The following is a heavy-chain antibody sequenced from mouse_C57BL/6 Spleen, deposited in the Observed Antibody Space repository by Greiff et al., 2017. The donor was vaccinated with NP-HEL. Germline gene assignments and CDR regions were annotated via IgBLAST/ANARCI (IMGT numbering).Heavy chain of an antibody. Sequence: VKLQESGAELMKPGASVKLSCKATGYTFTGYWIEWVKQRPGHGLEWIGEILPGSGSTNYNEKFKGKATFTADTSSNTAYMQLSSLTTEDSAIYYCARPPLYYGSSDYAMDYWGQGTSVTVSS. D-gene: IGHD1-1*01. CDR2: ILPGSGST. V-gene: IGHV1-9*01. J-gene: IGHJ4*01. CDR3: ARPPLYYGSSDYAMDY. CDR1: GYTFTGYW.